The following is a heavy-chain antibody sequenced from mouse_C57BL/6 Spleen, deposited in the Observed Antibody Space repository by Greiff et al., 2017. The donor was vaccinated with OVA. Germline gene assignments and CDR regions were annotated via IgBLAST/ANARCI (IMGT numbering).Heavy chain of an antibody. J-gene: IGHJ1*03. D-gene: IGHD1-1*01. CDR2: ISSGSSTI. Sequence: EVQLVESGGGLVKPGGSLKLSCAASGFTFSDYGMHWVRQAPEKGLEWVAYISSGSSTIDYADTVKGRFTISRDNAKNTLFLQMTSLRSEDTAMYYCATLLGGYFDVWGTGTTVTVSS. CDR3: ATLLGGYFDV. V-gene: IGHV5-17*01. CDR1: GFTFSDYG.